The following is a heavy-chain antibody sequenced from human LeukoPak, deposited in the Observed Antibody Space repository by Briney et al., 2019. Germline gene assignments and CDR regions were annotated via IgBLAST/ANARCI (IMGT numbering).Heavy chain of an antibody. CDR3: ARAEYSSSYFDY. Sequence: SETLSLTCAVYGGSFSGYYWSWIRQHPGKGLEWIGYIYYSGSTYYNPSLKSRVTISVDTSKNQFSLKLSSVTAADTAVYYCARAEYSSSYFDYWGQGTLVTVSS. CDR1: GGSFSGYY. D-gene: IGHD6-6*01. V-gene: IGHV4-31*11. J-gene: IGHJ4*02. CDR2: IYYSGST.